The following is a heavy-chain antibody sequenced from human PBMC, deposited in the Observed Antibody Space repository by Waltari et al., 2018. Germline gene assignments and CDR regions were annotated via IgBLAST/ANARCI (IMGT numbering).Heavy chain of an antibody. V-gene: IGHV1-2*04. Sequence: QVQLVQSGAEVKKPGASVKVSCKASGYIFTGYYIHWVRQVPGQGLEWMGWINPDSGGTKDAQEFQDWVTMTRDTSISTVYMELRSLRSDDTAIYYCARAKGGYDLGVYYYYFDYWGQGALVTVSS. CDR3: ARAKGGYDLGVYYYYFDY. CDR1: GYIFTGYY. J-gene: IGHJ4*02. D-gene: IGHD3-22*01. CDR2: INPDSGGT.